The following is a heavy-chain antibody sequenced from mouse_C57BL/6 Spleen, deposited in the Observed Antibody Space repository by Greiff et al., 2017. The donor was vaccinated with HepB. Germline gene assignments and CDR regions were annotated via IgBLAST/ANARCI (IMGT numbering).Heavy chain of an antibody. Sequence: QVQLQQPGAELVKPGASVKMSCKASGYTFTSYWITWVKQRPGQGLEWIGDIYPGSGSTNYNEKFKSKATLTADTSSSTAYMQLSSLTSEDSAVYYCARKYGYGDAMDYWGQGTSVTVSS. CDR3: ARKYGYGDAMDY. D-gene: IGHD2-2*01. V-gene: IGHV1-55*01. J-gene: IGHJ4*01. CDR1: GYTFTSYW. CDR2: IYPGSGST.